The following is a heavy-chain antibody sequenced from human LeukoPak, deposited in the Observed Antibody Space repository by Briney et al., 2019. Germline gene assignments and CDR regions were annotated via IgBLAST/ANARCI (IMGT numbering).Heavy chain of an antibody. V-gene: IGHV3-20*04. CDR1: VFTFDDYG. J-gene: IGHJ3*02. CDR2: INWNGGRT. D-gene: IGHD3-22*01. Sequence: GGSLRLSCEGSVFTFDDYGMSWVRQDQGKGLEWVSGINWNGGRTGYADSVKGRFAISRDNAKNSLFLQMNSLRAEDTALYYCARAKYYYDSTTYLDAFDIWGQGTMVTVSS. CDR3: ARAKYYYDSTTYLDAFDI.